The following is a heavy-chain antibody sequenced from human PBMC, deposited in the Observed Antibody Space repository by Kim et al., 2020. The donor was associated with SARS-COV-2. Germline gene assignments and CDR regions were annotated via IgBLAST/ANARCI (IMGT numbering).Heavy chain of an antibody. CDR3: ARTCSGGSCYIHDAFVI. J-gene: IGHJ3*02. V-gene: IGHV3-53*01. CDR2: IYSGGST. Sequence: GGSLRLSCAASGFTVSSNLMSWVRQAPGKGLEWVSIIYSGGSTYYADSVRGRFTISRDDSKNTLYLQMHSLSAEDTAVYYCARTCSGGSCYIHDAFVIWG. D-gene: IGHD2-15*01. CDR1: GFTVSSNL.